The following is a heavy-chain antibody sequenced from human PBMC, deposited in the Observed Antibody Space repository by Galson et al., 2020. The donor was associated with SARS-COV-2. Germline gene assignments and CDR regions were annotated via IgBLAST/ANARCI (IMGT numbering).Heavy chain of an antibody. V-gene: IGHV1-18*04. CDR2: ISAYNGNT. J-gene: IGHJ3*02. CDR1: GYTFTSYG. Sequence: ASVTVSCKASGYTFTSYGISWVRQAPAHGLEWTGWISAYNGNTNYAQKLQGRVTMTTDTSTSTAYMELRSLRSDDTAVYYCARVARRDAFDIWGQGTMVTVSS. D-gene: IGHD6-6*01. CDR3: ARVARRDAFDI.